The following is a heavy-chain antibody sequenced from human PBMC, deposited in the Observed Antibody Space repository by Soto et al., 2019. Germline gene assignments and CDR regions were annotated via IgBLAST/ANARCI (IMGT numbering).Heavy chain of an antibody. CDR1: GGSISSGDYY. Sequence: NPSETLSLICTVSGGSISSGDYYWNWIRQHPGKGLEWIGYIYYSGSTYYNPSLKSRVTISVDTSKNQFSLRLSSVTAADTAVYYCASRYCSGGNCRLFGWFDPWGQGTLVTVSS. J-gene: IGHJ5*02. D-gene: IGHD2-15*01. V-gene: IGHV4-31*03. CDR2: IYYSGST. CDR3: ASRYCSGGNCRLFGWFDP.